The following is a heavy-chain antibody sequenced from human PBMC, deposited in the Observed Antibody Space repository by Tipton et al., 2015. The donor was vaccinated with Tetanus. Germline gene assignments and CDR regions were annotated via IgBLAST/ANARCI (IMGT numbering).Heavy chain of an antibody. Sequence: LRLSCTVSGGSISSGGYYWSWIRQHPGKGLEWIGDIYFSGSTYYNPSLKSRATISIDTSKSQFSMRLNSVTAADTAVYYCARDQARGARGWNYFDYWGQGTLVTVSS. CDR2: IYFSGST. CDR3: ARDQARGARGWNYFDY. CDR1: GGSISSGGYY. J-gene: IGHJ4*02. D-gene: IGHD6-6*01. V-gene: IGHV4-31*03.